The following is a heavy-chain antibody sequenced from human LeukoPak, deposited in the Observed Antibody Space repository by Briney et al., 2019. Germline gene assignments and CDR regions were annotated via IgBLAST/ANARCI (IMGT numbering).Heavy chain of an antibody. J-gene: IGHJ5*02. CDR2: IYYSGST. Sequence: SETLSLTCTVSGGSISSGDYYWSWIRQPPGKGLEWIGYIYYSGSTYYNPSLKSRVTISVDTSKNQFSLKLSSVTAADTAVYYCARGSSWYGHNWFDPWGQGTLVTVSS. CDR1: GGSISSGDYY. CDR3: ARGSSWYGHNWFDP. D-gene: IGHD6-13*01. V-gene: IGHV4-30-4*02.